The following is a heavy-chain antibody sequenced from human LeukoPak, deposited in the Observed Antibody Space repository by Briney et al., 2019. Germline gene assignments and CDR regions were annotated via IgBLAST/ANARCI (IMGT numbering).Heavy chain of an antibody. Sequence: KPSETLSLTCTVSGGSISSYYWSWIRQPPGKGLEWIGYIYYSGSTNYNPSLKSRVTISVDTSKNQFSLKLSSVTAADTAVYYCARVAYGDYGGYYYYMDVWGKGTTVTISS. CDR3: ARVAYGDYGGYYYYMDV. CDR2: IYYSGST. J-gene: IGHJ6*03. V-gene: IGHV4-59*01. D-gene: IGHD4-17*01. CDR1: GGSISSYY.